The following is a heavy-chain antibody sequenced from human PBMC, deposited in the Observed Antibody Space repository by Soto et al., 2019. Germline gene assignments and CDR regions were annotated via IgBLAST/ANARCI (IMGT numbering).Heavy chain of an antibody. CDR1: GGSFSGYY. Sequence: PSETLSLTCAVYGGSFSGYYWSWIRQPPGKGLEWIGEINHSGSTNYNPSLKSRVTISVDRSKNQFSLKLSSVTAADTAVYYCARGFGSLYFDYWGQGTLVTVSS. D-gene: IGHD3-3*01. CDR3: ARGFGSLYFDY. J-gene: IGHJ4*02. V-gene: IGHV4-34*01. CDR2: INHSGST.